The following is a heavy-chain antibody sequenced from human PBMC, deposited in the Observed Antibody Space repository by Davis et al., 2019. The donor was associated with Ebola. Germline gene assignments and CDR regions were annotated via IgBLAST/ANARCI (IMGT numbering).Heavy chain of an antibody. CDR2: INTRVDAR. V-gene: IGHV3-48*02. Sequence: PGGSLRLSCVTSGFTFTSYSFNWIRQTPGKGLEWIAHINTRVDARVYAHSVRGRFPISRDDAANSLSLQMDSLKHEDTAVYYCVRDYLFAFDSWGQGTPVTVSS. D-gene: IGHD3-10*02. CDR1: GFTFTSYS. J-gene: IGHJ4*02. CDR3: VRDYLFAFDS.